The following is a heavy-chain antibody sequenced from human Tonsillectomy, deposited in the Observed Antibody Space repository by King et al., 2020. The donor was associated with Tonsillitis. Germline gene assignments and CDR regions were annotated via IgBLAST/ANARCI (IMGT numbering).Heavy chain of an antibody. Sequence: VQLVESGGGLVQPGRSLRLSCAASGFTFDDYARHWVRQAPGKGLEWVSGISWNSGSIGDADSVKGRFTISRDNAKNSLYLQMNSLRAEDTALYYCAKDKTRSLPAAIDYWGQGTLVTVSS. CDR3: AKDKTRSLPAAIDY. V-gene: IGHV3-9*01. CDR2: ISWNSGSI. D-gene: IGHD2-2*01. J-gene: IGHJ4*02. CDR1: GFTFDDYA.